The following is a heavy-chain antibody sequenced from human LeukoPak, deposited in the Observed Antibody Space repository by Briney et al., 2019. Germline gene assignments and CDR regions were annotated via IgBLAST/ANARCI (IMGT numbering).Heavy chain of an antibody. D-gene: IGHD4-23*01. J-gene: IGHJ3*02. V-gene: IGHV6-1*01. CDR1: GDSVSSNSAA. Sequence: SQTLSLTCAISGDSVSSNSAAWNWLRQSPSRGLEWLGRTYYRSKWYNDYAVSVKSRITINPDTSKNQFSLQLNSVTPEDTAVYYCARDRVRLTTVVTSPRPRAFDIWGQGTMVTVSS. CDR2: TYYRSKWYN. CDR3: ARDRVRLTTVVTSPRPRAFDI.